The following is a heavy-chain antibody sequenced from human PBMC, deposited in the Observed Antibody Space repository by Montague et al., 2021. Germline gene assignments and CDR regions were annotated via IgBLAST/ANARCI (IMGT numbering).Heavy chain of an antibody. D-gene: IGHD5-24*01. CDR2: TCYRSKWYN. Sequence: CAISGDSVSSNDATWNWNKQSPSRGLERLGRTCYRSKWYNEYAISVKSRITVNPDTSKNQFSLLLNSVTPEDTAVYYCARGWQKRFDPWGQGTLVTVSS. CDR1: GDSVSSNDAT. CDR3: ARGWQKRFDP. V-gene: IGHV6-1*01. J-gene: IGHJ5*02.